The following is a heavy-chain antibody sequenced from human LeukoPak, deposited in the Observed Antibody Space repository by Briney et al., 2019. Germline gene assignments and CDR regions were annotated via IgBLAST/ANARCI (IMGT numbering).Heavy chain of an antibody. Sequence: SETLSLTCTVSGGSISRSNWWSWVRQPPGKGLEWIGEIHDTGSTNYNPPLKSRVTMTLDKSKNQFSLNLNSVTAADTAVYYCATYYDILSGYTFDYWGQGTLVAVSS. CDR1: GGSISRSNW. J-gene: IGHJ4*02. V-gene: IGHV4-4*02. CDR3: ATYYDILSGYTFDY. CDR2: IHDTGST. D-gene: IGHD3-9*01.